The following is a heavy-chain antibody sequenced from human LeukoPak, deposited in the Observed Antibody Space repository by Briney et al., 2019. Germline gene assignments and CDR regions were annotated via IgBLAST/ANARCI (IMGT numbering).Heavy chain of an antibody. CDR1: GDSVSSNSVT. V-gene: IGHV6-1*01. Sequence: SQTFSLTCALSGDSVSSNSVTWNWVRQSPSRGLYWLGRTYYRSTWYNDYAVSVRGLITVNPDTSKNQFSLHLNSVTPEGTAVYYCARRLTQYDCFDPWGQGILVTVSS. J-gene: IGHJ5*02. CDR3: ARRLTQYDCFDP. CDR2: TYYRSTWYN. D-gene: IGHD2-2*01.